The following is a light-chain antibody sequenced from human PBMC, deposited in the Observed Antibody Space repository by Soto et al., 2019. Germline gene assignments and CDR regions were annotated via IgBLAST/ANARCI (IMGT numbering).Light chain of an antibody. CDR3: QQSYSVPFT. V-gene: IGKV1-39*01. CDR2: GAS. CDR1: QSISSY. Sequence: DIQMTQSPSSLSASVGDRVTITCRASQSISSYLNWYQQKPGKAPKLLIYGASSLQSGVPSRFSGSGSGTDFTLIMGSLQPEDFATYYCQQSYSVPFTFGPGTKVDIK. J-gene: IGKJ3*01.